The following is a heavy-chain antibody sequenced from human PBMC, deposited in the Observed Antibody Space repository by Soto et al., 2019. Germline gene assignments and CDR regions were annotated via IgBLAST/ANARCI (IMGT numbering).Heavy chain of an antibody. CDR3: ARGLRYSYGYFGGGLYYGMDV. D-gene: IGHD5-18*01. CDR1: GGSFSGYY. V-gene: IGHV4-34*01. J-gene: IGHJ6*02. Sequence: SETLSLTCAVYGGSFSGYYWSWIRQPPGKGLEWIGEINHSGSTNYNPSLKSRVTISVDTSKNQFSLKLSSVTAADTAVYYCARGLRYSYGYFGGGLYYGMDVWGQGTTVNVSS. CDR2: INHSGST.